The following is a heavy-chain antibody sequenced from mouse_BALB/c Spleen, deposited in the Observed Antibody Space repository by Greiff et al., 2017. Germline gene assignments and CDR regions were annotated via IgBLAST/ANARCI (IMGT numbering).Heavy chain of an antibody. D-gene: IGHD2-2*01. CDR1: GYSITSDYA. CDR2: ISYSGST. Sequence: VQLKQSGPGLVKPSQSLSLTCTVTGYSITSDYAWNWIRQFPGNKLEWMGYISYSGSTSYNPSLKSRISITRDTSKNQFFLQLNSVTTEDTATYYCARGGYALYYYAMDYWGQGTSVTVSS. J-gene: IGHJ4*01. V-gene: IGHV3-2*02. CDR3: ARGGYALYYYAMDY.